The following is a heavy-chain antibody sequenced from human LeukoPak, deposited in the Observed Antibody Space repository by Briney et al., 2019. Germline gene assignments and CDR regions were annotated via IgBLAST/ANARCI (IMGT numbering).Heavy chain of an antibody. CDR3: ARAGDVVVTAGIPFDP. J-gene: IGHJ5*02. V-gene: IGHV3-11*06. D-gene: IGHD2-21*02. CDR2: ISSSSSYT. Sequence: GGSLRLSCAASGFTFSDYYMSWIRQAPGKGLEWVSYISSSSSYTNYADSVKGRFTISRDNAKNSLYLQMNSLRAEDTAVYYCARAGDVVVTAGIPFDPWGRGTLVTVSS. CDR1: GFTFSDYY.